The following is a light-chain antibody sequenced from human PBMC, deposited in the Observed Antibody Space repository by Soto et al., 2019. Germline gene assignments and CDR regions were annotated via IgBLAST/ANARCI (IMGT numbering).Light chain of an antibody. CDR2: QVT. J-gene: IGLJ1*01. CDR3: TSFLSSTYLYV. Sequence: QSVLTQPASVSGSLGQSITISCTGTTRDIAGYNYISWYQQLPGKAPKLMIYQVTIRPSGISNRFSGSKSGNTASLTISGLQAEDEADYYCTSFLSSTYLYVFGTGTKLTVL. V-gene: IGLV2-14*01. CDR1: TRDIAGYNY.